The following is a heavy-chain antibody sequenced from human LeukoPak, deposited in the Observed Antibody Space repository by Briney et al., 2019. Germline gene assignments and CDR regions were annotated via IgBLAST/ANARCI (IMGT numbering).Heavy chain of an antibody. CDR1: EFTFSTYA. V-gene: IGHV3-23*01. CDR2: FSGSGDST. D-gene: IGHD3-3*01. CDR3: AKEGFLEWFLFDY. Sequence: GGSLRLSCAVSEFTFSTYAMTWVRQAPGKGLEWVSTFSGSGDSTYYADSVKGRFTISRDNSKNTLYLQMNSLRAEDTAIYYCAKEGFLEWFLFDYWGQGTLVTVSS. J-gene: IGHJ4*02.